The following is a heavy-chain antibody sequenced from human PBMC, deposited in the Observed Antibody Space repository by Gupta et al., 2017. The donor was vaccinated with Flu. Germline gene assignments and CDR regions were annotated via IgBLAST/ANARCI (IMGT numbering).Heavy chain of an antibody. CDR3: ATEVNQLLSGDWSRYDD. CDR1: GGSINSETYY. D-gene: IGHD2-2*01. Sequence: QVQLQESGPGLVKASQPLSLTCSVSGGSINSETYYWSWLPQPAGKGLEYIGRIQSSGSTNYNPSFSSRVIVSMDTSRNQFSLKLDSVTAADTAVDYCATEVNQLLSGDWSRYDDWGQGTMVTVSS. J-gene: IGHJ4*02. V-gene: IGHV4-61*02. CDR2: IQSSGST.